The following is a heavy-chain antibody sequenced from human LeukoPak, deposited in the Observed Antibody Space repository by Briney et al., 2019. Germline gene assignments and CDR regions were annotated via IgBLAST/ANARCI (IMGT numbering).Heavy chain of an antibody. Sequence: GGSLRLSCAASGFTFSYYYMHWVRQAPGKELEWVSYISYSGSTIYYADCVKGRFTISRDNAKNSLYLQMNSLRTEDTAVYYCARGVYRGNAFDIWGEGTMVTVSS. CDR3: ARGVYRGNAFDI. D-gene: IGHD2-2*02. CDR1: GFTFSYYY. J-gene: IGHJ3*02. V-gene: IGHV3-11*04. CDR2: ISYSGSTI.